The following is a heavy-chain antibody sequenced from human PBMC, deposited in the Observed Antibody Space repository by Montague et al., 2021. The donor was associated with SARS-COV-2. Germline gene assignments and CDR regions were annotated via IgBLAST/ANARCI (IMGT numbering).Heavy chain of an antibody. CDR2: IDWDDDK. Sequence: VKPTQTLTLTFTFSGFSLSTSGMCVSWIRQPPGKALEWLALIDWDDDKYCSTSLKTRLTISKDTSKNQVVLTMTNMDPVDTATYYCARIRDYDIWTGDYSGFDYGGKGTLGTVS. CDR3: ARIRDYDIWTGDYSGFDY. V-gene: IGHV2-70*01. D-gene: IGHD3-9*01. CDR1: GFSLSTSGMC. J-gene: IGHJ4*02.